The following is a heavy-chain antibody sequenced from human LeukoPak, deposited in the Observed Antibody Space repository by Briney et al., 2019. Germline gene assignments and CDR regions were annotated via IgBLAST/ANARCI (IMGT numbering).Heavy chain of an antibody. J-gene: IGHJ4*02. D-gene: IGHD1-1*01. CDR1: GYTSTNNY. Sequence: ASVKVSCKASGYTSTNNYIHWVRHAPGQGLEWMGVINPSGGSTSYAQKFRGRVTMTRDTSTSTVYMDLSSLSSEDTAVYYCARETSSDTTSFDYWGQGNLVTVSS. CDR2: INPSGGST. CDR3: ARETSSDTTSFDY. V-gene: IGHV1-46*01.